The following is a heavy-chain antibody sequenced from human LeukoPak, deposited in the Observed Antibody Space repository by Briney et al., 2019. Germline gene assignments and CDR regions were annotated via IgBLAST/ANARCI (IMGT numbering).Heavy chain of an antibody. V-gene: IGHV5-51*01. CDR2: IYPGDSDT. CDR1: GYSFTSYW. Sequence: GESLQISCKGSGYSFTSYWIGWVRQLPGKGLEWMGIIYPGDSDTRYSPSFQGQVTISADKSISTAYLQWSSLKASDTAMYYCARPRGYYYYYMDVWGKGTTVTVSS. J-gene: IGHJ6*03. CDR3: ARPRGYYYYYMDV.